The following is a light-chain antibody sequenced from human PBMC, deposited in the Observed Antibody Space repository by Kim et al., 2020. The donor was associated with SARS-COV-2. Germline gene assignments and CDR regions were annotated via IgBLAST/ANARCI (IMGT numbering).Light chain of an antibody. CDR3: QSADTSGTVV. CDR2: KDI. V-gene: IGLV3-25*03. Sequence: SYELTQPPPVSVSPGQTARITCSGDALSKQYTYWYQQKPGRAPVLVIYKDIQRPSGIPERFSGSSSGTIVTLTISGVQAEDEADYYCQSADTSGTVVFGGGTQLTVL. CDR1: ALSKQY. J-gene: IGLJ2*01.